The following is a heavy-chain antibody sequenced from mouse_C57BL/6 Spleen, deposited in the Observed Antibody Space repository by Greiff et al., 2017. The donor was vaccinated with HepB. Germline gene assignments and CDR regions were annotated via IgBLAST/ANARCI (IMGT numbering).Heavy chain of an antibody. CDR1: GYAFSSYW. CDR2: IYPGDGDT. J-gene: IGHJ2*01. V-gene: IGHV1-80*01. D-gene: IGHD2-1*01. CDR3: ARDYGNYFYYFDY. Sequence: VQLQQSGAELVKPGASVKISCKASGYAFSSYWMNWVKQRPGKGLEWIGQIYPGDGDTNYNGKFKGKATLTADKSSSTAYMQLSSLTSEDSAVYFCARDYGNYFYYFDYWGQGTTLTVSS.